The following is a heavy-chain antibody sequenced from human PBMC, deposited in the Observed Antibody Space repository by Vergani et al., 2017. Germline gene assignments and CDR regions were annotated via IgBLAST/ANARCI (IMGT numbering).Heavy chain of an antibody. J-gene: IGHJ4*02. CDR3: AKDHSVTTEYYFDY. CDR1: GFTFDDYA. CDR2: ISWNSGSI. D-gene: IGHD4-17*01. V-gene: IGHV3-9*01. Sequence: EVQLVESGGGLVQPGRSLRLSCAASGFTFDDYAMHWVRQAPGKGLEWVSGISWNSGSIGYADSVKGRFTISRDNSKNTLYLQMNSLRAEDTAVYYCAKDHSVTTEYYFDYWGQGTLVTVSS.